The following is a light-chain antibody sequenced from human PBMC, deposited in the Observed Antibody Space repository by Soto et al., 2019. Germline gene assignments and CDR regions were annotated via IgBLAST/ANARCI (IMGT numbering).Light chain of an antibody. V-gene: IGKV1-27*01. CDR2: SAS. CDR1: QDISVY. Sequence: DIQMTQSPSSLSASVGDRVTITCRASQDISVYLAWYQQKPGKVPKLLIYSASTLQSGVPSRFSGSGSGPDFTLTISRLQPEDVATYYCQKFNTAPLTFGQGTRLEIK. J-gene: IGKJ5*01. CDR3: QKFNTAPLT.